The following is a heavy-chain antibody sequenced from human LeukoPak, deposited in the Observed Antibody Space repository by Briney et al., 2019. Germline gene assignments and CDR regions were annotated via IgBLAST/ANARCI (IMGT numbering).Heavy chain of an antibody. V-gene: IGHV3-30*02. CDR2: IRYDGSNK. CDR1: GFTFSSYG. J-gene: IGHJ4*02. D-gene: IGHD3-10*01. Sequence: GGSLRLSCAASGFTFSSYGMHWVRQAPGKGLEWVAFIRYDGSNKYYADSVKGRFTISRDNSKNTLYLRMNSLRAEDTAVYYCAKDPWVVRGVTLDYWGQGTLVTVSS. CDR3: AKDPWVVRGVTLDY.